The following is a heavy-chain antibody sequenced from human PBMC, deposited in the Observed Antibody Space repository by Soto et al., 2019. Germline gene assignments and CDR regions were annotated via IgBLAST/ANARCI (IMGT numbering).Heavy chain of an antibody. J-gene: IGHJ5*02. CDR3: ARAQSGSYFHHGRFDP. D-gene: IGHD1-26*01. CDR2: INPNSGGT. V-gene: IGHV1-2*04. CDR1: GYTFTGYY. Sequence: ASVKVSCKASGYTFTGYYIHWVRQAPGQGLEWMGWINPNSGGTNYAQKFQGWVTMTRDTSISTAYMELSRLRSDDTAVYYCARAQSGSYFHHGRFDPWGQGTLVTVSS.